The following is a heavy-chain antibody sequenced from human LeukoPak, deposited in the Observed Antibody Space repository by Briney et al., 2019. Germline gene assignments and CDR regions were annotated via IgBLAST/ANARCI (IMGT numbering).Heavy chain of an antibody. J-gene: IGHJ3*02. CDR1: GYTFTDYY. CDR2: INPSTTGT. CDR3: ARGGRDPRDAFDI. Sequence: ASVKVSCKASGYTFTDYYIHWVRQAPGQGLEWMGWINPSTTGTNYAQKFQGRVTMTRDTSISTAYMELSRLRSDDAAVYYCARGGRDPRDAFDIWGQGTMVTVSS. D-gene: IGHD3-16*01. V-gene: IGHV1-2*02.